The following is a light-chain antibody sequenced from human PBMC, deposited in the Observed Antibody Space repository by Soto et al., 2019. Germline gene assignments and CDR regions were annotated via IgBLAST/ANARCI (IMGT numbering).Light chain of an antibody. Sequence: EIVLTQSPGTLSLSPGERATLSCRASQSVSSSYLAWYQQKPGQAPSLLIYGATSRATGIPDRFSGSGSGTDFTLTISSLEPEDFAVYYCQQHGSSPYTFGEGTKVEIK. CDR3: QQHGSSPYT. CDR1: QSVSSSY. CDR2: GAT. J-gene: IGKJ2*01. V-gene: IGKV3-20*01.